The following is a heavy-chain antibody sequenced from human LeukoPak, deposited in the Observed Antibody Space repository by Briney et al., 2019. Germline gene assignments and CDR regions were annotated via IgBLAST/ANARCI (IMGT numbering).Heavy chain of an antibody. CDR1: GFTFSNYA. Sequence: GGSLRLSCAASGFTFSNYAMRWVRQAPGKGLEWVSGISGSGDSTYYADSVRGRFTISRDNSRNTMYLQMNSLRAEDAAVYYCAKAPVTSCRGAFCYPFDSWGQGTLVTVSS. CDR2: ISGSGDST. CDR3: AKAPVTSCRGAFCYPFDS. V-gene: IGHV3-23*01. J-gene: IGHJ4*02. D-gene: IGHD2-15*01.